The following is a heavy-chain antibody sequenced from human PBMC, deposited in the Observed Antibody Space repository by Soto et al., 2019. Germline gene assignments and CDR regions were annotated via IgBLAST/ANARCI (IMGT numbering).Heavy chain of an antibody. V-gene: IGHV3-74*01. J-gene: IGHJ6*02. CDR3: AREVQLERRPAYYYGMDV. Sequence: GGSLRLSCAASGFTFSSYWMHWVRQAPGKGLVWVSRINSDGSSTSYADSVKGRFTISRDNAKNTLYLQMNSLRAEDTAVYYCAREVQLERRPAYYYGMDVWGQGTTVTVSS. CDR2: INSDGSST. CDR1: GFTFSSYW. D-gene: IGHD1-1*01.